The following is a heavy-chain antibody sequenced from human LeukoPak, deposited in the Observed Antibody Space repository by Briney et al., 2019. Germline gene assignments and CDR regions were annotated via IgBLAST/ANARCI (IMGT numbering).Heavy chain of an antibody. CDR3: ARRAGAYSHPYDY. Sequence: PGGSLRLSCAASGFTFSSYSMNWVRQAPGKGLEWVSSISSSSSYIYYADSVKGRFTISRDNAKNTLYLQMNSLRAEDTAVYYCARRAGAYSHPYDYWGQGTLVTVSS. V-gene: IGHV3-21*04. CDR1: GFTFSSYS. CDR2: ISSSSSYI. D-gene: IGHD4/OR15-4a*01. J-gene: IGHJ4*02.